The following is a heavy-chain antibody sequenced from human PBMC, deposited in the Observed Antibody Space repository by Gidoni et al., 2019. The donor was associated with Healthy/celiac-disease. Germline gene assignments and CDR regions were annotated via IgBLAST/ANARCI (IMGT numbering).Heavy chain of an antibody. D-gene: IGHD5-12*01. CDR1: GFTFSNAW. CDR2: IKSKTDGGTT. V-gene: IGHV3-15*01. CDR3: IGRPIVAIDY. Sequence: EVQLVESGGGLVKPGGSLRLSCAASGFTFSNAWMSWVRQAPGKGLEWVGRIKSKTDGGTTDYAAPVKGRFTITRDDSKNTLYLQMNSLKTEDTAVYYCIGRPIVAIDYWGQGTLVTVSS. J-gene: IGHJ4*02.